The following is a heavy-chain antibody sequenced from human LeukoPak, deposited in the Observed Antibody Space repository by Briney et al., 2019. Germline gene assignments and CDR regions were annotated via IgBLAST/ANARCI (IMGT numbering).Heavy chain of an antibody. V-gene: IGHV4-4*07. D-gene: IGHD3-22*01. J-gene: IGHJ3*02. Sequence: PSETLSLTCTVSGGSLSSYYWSCIRQPAGKGLEWIGRIYTSGSTNYNPSLKSRVTMSVDTSKNQFSLKLSSVTAADTAVYYCAHYYDSRGVGAFDIWGQGTMVTVSS. CDR3: AHYYDSRGVGAFDI. CDR2: IYTSGST. CDR1: GGSLSSYY.